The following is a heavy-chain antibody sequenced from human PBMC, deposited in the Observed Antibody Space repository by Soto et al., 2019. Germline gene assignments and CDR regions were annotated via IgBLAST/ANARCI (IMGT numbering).Heavy chain of an antibody. CDR1: RLTFIYAW. CDR3: AKGRNTYGLDY. Sequence: AGGSLRLSSAASRLTFIYAWMTWVLQAPGKGLEWVGRIKSIPDGGTKDYGAPVKGRFTISRDDSKKTLFLQMNSLKPEDTAVYYCAKGRNTYGLDYWGQGALVTVSS. J-gene: IGHJ4*02. CDR2: IKSIPDGGTK. V-gene: IGHV3-15*01. D-gene: IGHD2-8*01.